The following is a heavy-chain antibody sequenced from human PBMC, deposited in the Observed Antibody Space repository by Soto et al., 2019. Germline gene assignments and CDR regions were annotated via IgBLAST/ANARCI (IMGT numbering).Heavy chain of an antibody. D-gene: IGHD3-16*01. CDR3: ARDGADIGSQYFQH. CDR2: IYYSGST. V-gene: IGHV4-30-4*01. CDR1: GGSINSGDYY. Sequence: SETLSLTCTVSGGSINSGDYYWSWIRQPPGKGLEWIGYIYYSGSTYYNPSLKSRVTISVDTSKNQFSLKLSSVTAADTAVYYCARDGADIGSQYFQHWGQGTLVTVSS. J-gene: IGHJ1*01.